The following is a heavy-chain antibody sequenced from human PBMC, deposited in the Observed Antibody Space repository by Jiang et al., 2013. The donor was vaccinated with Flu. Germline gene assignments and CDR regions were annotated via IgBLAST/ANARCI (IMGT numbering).Heavy chain of an antibody. CDR3: ARDRKSSSGWYEVPGVFDY. J-gene: IGHJ4*02. D-gene: IGHD6-19*01. CDR2: IYHSGST. V-gene: IGHV4-38-2*02. Sequence: GSGLVKPSETLSLTCAVSGYSISSGYYWGWIRQPPGKGLEWIGSIYHSGSTYYNPSLKSRVTISVDTSKNQFSLKLSSVTAADTAVYYCARDRKSSSGWYEVPGVFDYWGQGTLVTVSS. CDR1: GYSISSGYY.